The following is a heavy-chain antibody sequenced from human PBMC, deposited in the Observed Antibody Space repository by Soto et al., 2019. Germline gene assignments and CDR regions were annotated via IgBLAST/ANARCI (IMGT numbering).Heavy chain of an antibody. Sequence: QVQLVQSGAEVKKSGASVKVSCKASGYTFTSHDINWVRQATGQGLEWMGWMNPNSGNTGYAQKFXGXVXMXXXXXXXXXXXXXXXXXXXXXXXXYCAXXDXGYYARFDYWGQGTLVTVSS. D-gene: IGHD4-17*01. CDR1: GYTFTSHD. CDR3: AXXDXGYYARFDY. V-gene: IGHV1-8*01. CDR2: MNPNSGNT. J-gene: IGHJ4*02.